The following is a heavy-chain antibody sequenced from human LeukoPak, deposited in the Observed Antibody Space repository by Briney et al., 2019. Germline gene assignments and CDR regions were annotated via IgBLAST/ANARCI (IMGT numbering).Heavy chain of an antibody. CDR3: ARDQEGVRYYGSGSYYNPLDY. CDR2: INPSGGST. Sequence: ASVKVSCKASGYTFTSYYMHWVRQAPGQGLEWMGIINPSGGSTSYAQKFQGRVTMTRDMSTSTVYMELSSLRSEDTAVYYCARDQEGVRYYGSGSYYNPLDYWGQGTLVTVSS. V-gene: IGHV1-46*01. CDR1: GYTFTSYY. D-gene: IGHD3-10*01. J-gene: IGHJ4*02.